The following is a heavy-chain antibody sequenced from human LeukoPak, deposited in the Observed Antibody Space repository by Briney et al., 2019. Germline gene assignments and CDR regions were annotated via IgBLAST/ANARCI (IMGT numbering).Heavy chain of an antibody. CDR1: GLTFSGSG. CDR3: TFSMVVTPLRNY. Sequence: GGSLKLSCAASGLTFSGSGMHWVRQASGKGLEWLGRIGSKADNYATTYAASVRGRFIISRDDSKNVAYLQMDSLKTEDTAVYYCTFSMVVTPLRNYWGQGTLVTISS. J-gene: IGHJ4*02. D-gene: IGHD4-23*01. V-gene: IGHV3-73*01. CDR2: IGSKADNYAT.